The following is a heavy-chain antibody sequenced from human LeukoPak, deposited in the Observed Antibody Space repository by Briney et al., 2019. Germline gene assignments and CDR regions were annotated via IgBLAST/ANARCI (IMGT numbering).Heavy chain of an antibody. D-gene: IGHD3-3*01. CDR3: ARVPPQYYDFWSGPSYYYYMDV. CDR2: ISSSSSYI. Sequence: PGGSLRLSCAASGFTFSSYSMNWVRQAPGKGLEWVSSISSSSSYIYYADSVKGRFNISRDNAKNSLYLQMNSLRAEDTAVYYCARVPPQYYDFWSGPSYYYYMDVWGKGTTVTVSS. J-gene: IGHJ6*03. V-gene: IGHV3-21*01. CDR1: GFTFSSYS.